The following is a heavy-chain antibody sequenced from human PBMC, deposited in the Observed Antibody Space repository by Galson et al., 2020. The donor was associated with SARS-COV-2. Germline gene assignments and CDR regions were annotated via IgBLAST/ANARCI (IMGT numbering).Heavy chain of an antibody. V-gene: IGHV1-8*01. CDR1: GYTFTNYE. Sequence: ASVKVSCKASGYTFTNYEINWVRQAPGQGLEWMGWMNPHSGNTGYAQKFQGRVTMTRTTSISTAYMELNSLTSEDTAVDYCARSYDDFATWFDPWGQGTLVTVSS. J-gene: IGHJ5*02. CDR2: MNPHSGNT. D-gene: IGHD4-17*01. CDR3: ARSYDDFATWFDP.